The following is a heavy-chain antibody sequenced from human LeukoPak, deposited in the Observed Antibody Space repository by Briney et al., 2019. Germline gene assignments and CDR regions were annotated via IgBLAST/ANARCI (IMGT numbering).Heavy chain of an antibody. CDR3: VKDRYVDY. CDR2: ISSNGDST. CDR1: GFTLSSYA. V-gene: IGHV3-64D*09. J-gene: IGHJ4*02. Sequence: GGSLRLSCSVSGFTLSSYAMHWVRHAPGKGLEYVSSISSNGDSTYYADSVKGRFTISRDNSKNTLFLQMSSLRAEDTAVYYCVKDRYVDYWGQGTPVTVSP. D-gene: IGHD3-16*01.